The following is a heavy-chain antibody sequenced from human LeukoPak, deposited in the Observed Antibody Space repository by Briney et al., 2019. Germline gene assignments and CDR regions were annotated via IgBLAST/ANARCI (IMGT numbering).Heavy chain of an antibody. CDR2: IIPILGIA. V-gene: IGHV1-69*04. CDR3: ARDVVVVPPYQLLTGLYYYYMDV. D-gene: IGHD2-2*01. CDR1: GGTFSSYA. Sequence: ASVKVSCKASGGTFSSYAISWVRQAPGQGLEWMGRIIPILGIANYAQKFQGRVTITADKSTSTAYMELSSLRSEDTAVYYCARDVVVVPPYQLLTGLYYYYMDVWGKGTTVTVSS. J-gene: IGHJ6*03.